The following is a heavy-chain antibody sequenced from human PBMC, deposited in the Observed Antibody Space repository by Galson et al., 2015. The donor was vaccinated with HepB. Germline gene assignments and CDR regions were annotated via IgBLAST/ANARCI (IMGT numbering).Heavy chain of an antibody. D-gene: IGHD4-17*01. CDR1: GFTFSSYG. Sequence: SLRLSCAASGFTFSSYGMHWVRQAPGKGLEWVAVIWYDGSNKYYADSVKGRFTISRDNSKNTLYLQMNSLRAEDTAVYYCATTVYGDYGDLAYWGQGTLVTVSS. CDR2: IWYDGSNK. V-gene: IGHV3-33*01. J-gene: IGHJ4*02. CDR3: ATTVYGDYGDLAY.